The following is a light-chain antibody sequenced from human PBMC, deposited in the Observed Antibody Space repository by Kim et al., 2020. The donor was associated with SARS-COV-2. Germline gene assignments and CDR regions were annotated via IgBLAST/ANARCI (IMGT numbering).Light chain of an antibody. Sequence: QSALTQPASVSGSPGQSITISCTGTSSDVGYYNSVSWYQQHPGKAPKLIMYDVSERASGVSNRFSGSQSGNTASLTISGLRAEDEADYYCQSYDSSNWVFGGGTQLTVL. CDR3: QSYDSSNWV. J-gene: IGLJ3*02. V-gene: IGLV2-14*01. CDR2: DVS. CDR1: SSDVGYYNS.